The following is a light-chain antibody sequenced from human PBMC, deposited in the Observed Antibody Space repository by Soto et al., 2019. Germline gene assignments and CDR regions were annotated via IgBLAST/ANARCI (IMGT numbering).Light chain of an antibody. V-gene: IGKV1-9*01. CDR1: QGISTY. J-gene: IGKJ4*01. CDR3: QQVSGYPLS. Sequence: DIQMTQSPSSLSASVGDRVTITCRASQGISTYLNWYQQKPGKAPKLLIYAASTLQSGVPSRFSGSASGTEFTLTISSLQPEDFATYYCQQVSGYPLSFGGGTKVDIK. CDR2: AAS.